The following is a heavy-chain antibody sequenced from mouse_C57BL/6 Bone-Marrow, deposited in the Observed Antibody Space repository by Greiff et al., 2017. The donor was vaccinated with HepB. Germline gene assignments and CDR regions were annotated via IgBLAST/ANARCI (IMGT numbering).Heavy chain of an antibody. Sequence: EVHLVESGGGLVKPGGSLKLSCAASGFTFSDYGMHWVRQAPEKGLEWVAYISSGSSTIYYADTVKGRFTISRDNAKNTLFLQMTSLRSEDTAMYYCARPRDYYGSSPFAYWGQGTLVTVSA. D-gene: IGHD1-1*01. V-gene: IGHV5-17*01. CDR3: ARPRDYYGSSPFAY. CDR2: ISSGSSTI. CDR1: GFTFSDYG. J-gene: IGHJ3*01.